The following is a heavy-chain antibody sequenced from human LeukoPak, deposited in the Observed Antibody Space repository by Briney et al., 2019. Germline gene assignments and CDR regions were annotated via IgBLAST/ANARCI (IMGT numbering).Heavy chain of an antibody. D-gene: IGHD6-19*01. CDR2: IYSGTST. CDR3: ARGRRAGRFDY. V-gene: IGHV3-53*01. Sequence: GGSLRLSCAASGFTVSISYMNWVRQAPGKGLEWVSVIYSGTSTYYADSVKGRFTISRDNSKNTLYLQMNSLRAEDTAVYYCARGRRAGRFDYWGQGTLVTVSS. J-gene: IGHJ4*02. CDR1: GFTVSISY.